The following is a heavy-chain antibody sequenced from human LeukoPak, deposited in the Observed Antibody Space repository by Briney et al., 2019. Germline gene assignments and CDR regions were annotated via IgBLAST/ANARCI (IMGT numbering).Heavy chain of an antibody. Sequence: ASVKVSCKASGYTFTNYDISWVRQATGQGPEWLGWINPSSGKTDYAQRFQGRVTITRNTSITTVYMELSSLRSEDTAIYYCARSLSGSYLGFGIWGQGTMVTVSS. CDR1: GYTFTNYD. J-gene: IGHJ3*02. D-gene: IGHD1-26*01. CDR3: ARSLSGSYLGFGI. V-gene: IGHV1-8*03. CDR2: INPSSGKT.